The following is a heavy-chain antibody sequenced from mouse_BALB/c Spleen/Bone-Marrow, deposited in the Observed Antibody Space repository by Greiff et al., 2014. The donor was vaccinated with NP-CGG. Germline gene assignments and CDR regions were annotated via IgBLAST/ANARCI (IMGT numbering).Heavy chain of an antibody. D-gene: IGHD2-10*02. CDR3: ARDVGYGNYFVY. CDR2: SRNKAKYYTT. Sequence: EVKVEESGGGLVQPGDSLRLSCATSGFTFSDFYMAWVRQPPGKRLEWIAASRNKAKYYTTEYSASVKGRFIVSRDTSQSVLYLQMNALRAEDTAIYYCARDVGYGNYFVYWGQGTLVTVSA. V-gene: IGHV7-1*02. J-gene: IGHJ3*01. CDR1: GFTFSDFY.